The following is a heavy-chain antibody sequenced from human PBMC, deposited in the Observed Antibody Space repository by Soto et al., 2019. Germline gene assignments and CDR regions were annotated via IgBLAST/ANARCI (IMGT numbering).Heavy chain of an antibody. CDR1: GFTFSSYG. V-gene: IGHV3-33*01. CDR3: ARGMLGFGYYYYGMDV. Sequence: GGSLRLSCAASGFTFSSYGMHWVRQAPGKGLEWVAVIWYDGSNKYYADSVKGRFTISRDNSKNTLYLQMNSLRAEDTAVYYCARGMLGFGYYYYGMDVWGQGTTVTVSS. CDR2: IWYDGSNK. D-gene: IGHD2-8*01. J-gene: IGHJ6*02.